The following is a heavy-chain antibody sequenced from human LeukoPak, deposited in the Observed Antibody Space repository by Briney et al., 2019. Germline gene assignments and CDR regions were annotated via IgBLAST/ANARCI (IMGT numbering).Heavy chain of an antibody. Sequence: ASVKVSCKASGYTYTSYDINWVRQATGQGLEWMGWMNPNSGNTGYAQKFQGRVTMTRNTSMSTAYMELSSLRAEDTAVYYCARKNFRKVEKNGKFNNWFDPWGLGTLVTVSS. V-gene: IGHV1-8*01. J-gene: IGHJ5*02. CDR1: GYTYTSYD. CDR2: MNPNSGNT. CDR3: ARKNFRKVEKNGKFNNWFDP. D-gene: IGHD2-15*01.